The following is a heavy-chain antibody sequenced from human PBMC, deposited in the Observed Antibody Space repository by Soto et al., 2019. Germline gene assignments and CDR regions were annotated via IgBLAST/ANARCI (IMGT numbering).Heavy chain of an antibody. CDR1: GFTFSSYR. CDR3: AREKGNYDFWSGYSNGMDV. Sequence: GGSLRLSCAASGFTFSSYRMHWVRQAPGKGLVWVSRINSDGSSTSYADSVKGRFTISRDNAKNTLYVQMNSLRAEDTAVYYCAREKGNYDFWSGYSNGMDVWGQGTTVTAP. CDR2: INSDGSST. J-gene: IGHJ6*02. V-gene: IGHV3-74*01. D-gene: IGHD3-3*01.